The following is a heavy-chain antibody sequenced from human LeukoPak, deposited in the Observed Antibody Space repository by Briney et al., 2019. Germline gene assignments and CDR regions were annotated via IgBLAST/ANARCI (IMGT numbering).Heavy chain of an antibody. Sequence: ASVTVSCKASGYTFTSYDINWVRQAPGQGLEWMGWINPNSGNTGYAQKFQGRVTMTRNTSIGTAYMELSSLRSEDTAVYYCAREDFSGQSDYWGQGTLVTVSS. CDR1: GYTFTSYD. CDR2: INPNSGNT. D-gene: IGHD2-15*01. CDR3: AREDFSGQSDY. J-gene: IGHJ4*02. V-gene: IGHV1-8*01.